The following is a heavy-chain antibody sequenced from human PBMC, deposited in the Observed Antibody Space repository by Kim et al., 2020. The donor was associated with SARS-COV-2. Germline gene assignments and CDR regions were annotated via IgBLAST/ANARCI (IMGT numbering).Heavy chain of an antibody. J-gene: IGHJ4*02. V-gene: IGHV4-59*09. CDR3: ARGGRGYSGYVDY. D-gene: IGHD5-12*01. Sequence: YNPSLKSRVTISVDTSKNQFSLKLSSVTAADTAVYYCARGGRGYSGYVDYWGQGTLVTVSS.